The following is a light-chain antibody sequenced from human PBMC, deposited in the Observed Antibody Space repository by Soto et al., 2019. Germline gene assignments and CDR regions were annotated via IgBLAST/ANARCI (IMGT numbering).Light chain of an antibody. CDR3: QQYDSYSWT. CDR1: QTISSW. Sequence: DFQMTQSPSTLSASVGDRVTITCRASQTISSWLAWYQQKPGKAPKLLIYKASTLKSGVPSRFSGSGSGTEFTLTISRLQPDDFASYYCQQYDSYSWTFGQGTKVDIK. CDR2: KAS. V-gene: IGKV1-5*03. J-gene: IGKJ1*01.